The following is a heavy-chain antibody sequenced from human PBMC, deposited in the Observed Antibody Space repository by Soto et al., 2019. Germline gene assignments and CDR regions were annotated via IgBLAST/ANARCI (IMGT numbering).Heavy chain of an antibody. CDR1: GFTFSSYD. D-gene: IGHD3-22*01. CDR3: ARGGASHNSGYYYFGL. Sequence: GGSLRLSCAASGFTFSSYDMHWVRQVTGKGLEWVSTFGSSGDTYYPGSLKGRFTISRENAKNSVYLQMNSLRAEDTAVYYCARGGASHNSGYYYFGLWGQGTLVTVSS. CDR2: FGSSGDT. V-gene: IGHV3-13*04. J-gene: IGHJ4*02.